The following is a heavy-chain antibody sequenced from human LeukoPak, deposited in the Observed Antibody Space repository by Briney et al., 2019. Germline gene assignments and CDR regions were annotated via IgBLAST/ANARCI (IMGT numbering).Heavy chain of an antibody. CDR3: ARGLYSYGLYPLFDY. V-gene: IGHV4-30-4*08. J-gene: IGHJ4*02. CDR2: IYYSGST. Sequence: SETLSLTCTVSGGSISSGDYYWSWIRQPPGKGLEWIGYIYYSGSTYYNTSLKSRVTISVDTSKNQFSLKLSSVTAADTAVYYCARGLYSYGLYPLFDYWGEGTLVTVSS. CDR1: GGSISSGDYY. D-gene: IGHD5-18*01.